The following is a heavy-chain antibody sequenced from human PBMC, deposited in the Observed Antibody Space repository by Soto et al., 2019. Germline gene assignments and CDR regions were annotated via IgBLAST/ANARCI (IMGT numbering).Heavy chain of an antibody. Sequence: ETLSLTCTVSGGSLSSYYWSWIRQPPGKGLEWIGYIYYSGSTNYNPSLKSRVTISVDTSKNQFSLKLSSVTAADTAVYYCARRWGRNFDYWGQGTLVTVSS. J-gene: IGHJ4*02. CDR3: ARRWGRNFDY. CDR2: IYYSGST. CDR1: GGSLSSYY. D-gene: IGHD2-15*01. V-gene: IGHV4-59*08.